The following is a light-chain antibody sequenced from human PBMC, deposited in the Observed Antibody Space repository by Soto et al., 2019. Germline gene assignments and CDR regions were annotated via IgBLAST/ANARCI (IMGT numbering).Light chain of an antibody. V-gene: IGLV2-8*01. CDR3: SSYVGTNSYV. Sequence: HSVLNQAPPASRSPGQAVTISRPGNSRVVGVYNYVSWSKHHPAKAPKLFIYEVYKRPSGVPDRFSGSKSGTTAALTVSGLQAEDEADYYCSSYVGTNSYVFGTGTKVTVL. CDR2: EVY. CDR1: SRVVGVYNY. J-gene: IGLJ1*01.